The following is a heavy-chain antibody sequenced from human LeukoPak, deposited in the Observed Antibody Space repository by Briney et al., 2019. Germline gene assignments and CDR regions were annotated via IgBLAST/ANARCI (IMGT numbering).Heavy chain of an antibody. D-gene: IGHD2-2*01. CDR1: GFTFSGYW. Sequence: GGSLRLSCAASGFTFSGYWMSWVRQAPGKGLEWVANIKQEGSEKYYVDSVKGRFTISRDNAKNSLYLQMNSLRAEDTAVYYCARAYDCSSTSCYDLARWYYFDYWGQGTLVTVSS. V-gene: IGHV3-7*03. CDR2: IKQEGSEK. CDR3: ARAYDCSSTSCYDLARWYYFDY. J-gene: IGHJ4*02.